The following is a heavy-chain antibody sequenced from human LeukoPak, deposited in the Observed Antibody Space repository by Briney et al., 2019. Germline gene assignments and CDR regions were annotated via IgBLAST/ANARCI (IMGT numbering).Heavy chain of an antibody. V-gene: IGHV3-30*18. D-gene: IGHD1-26*01. CDR2: ISYDGSNK. Sequence: GGSLRLSCAASGFTFSSYGMHWVLQAPGKGLEWVAVISYDGSNKYYADSVKGRFTISRDNSKNTLYLQMNSLRAEDTAVYYCAKDASFRGLPRSWGQGALVTVSS. J-gene: IGHJ4*02. CDR1: GFTFSSYG. CDR3: AKDASFRGLPRS.